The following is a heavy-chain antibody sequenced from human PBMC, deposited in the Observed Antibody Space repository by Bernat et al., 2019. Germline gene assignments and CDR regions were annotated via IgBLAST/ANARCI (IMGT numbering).Heavy chain of an antibody. D-gene: IGHD1-26*01. CDR3: AREEIVGATNSNWFDP. Sequence: QVQLQQWGAGLLKPSETLSLTCAVYGGSFSGYYWSWIRQPPGKGLEWIGEINHSGSTNYNPSLKSRVTISVDTSKNQFSLKLSSVTAEDTAVYYCAREEIVGATNSNWFDPWGQGTLVTVSS. J-gene: IGHJ5*02. V-gene: IGHV4-34*01. CDR1: GGSFSGYY. CDR2: INHSGST.